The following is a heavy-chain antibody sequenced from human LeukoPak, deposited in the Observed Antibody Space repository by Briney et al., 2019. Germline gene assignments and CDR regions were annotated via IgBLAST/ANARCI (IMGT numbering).Heavy chain of an antibody. Sequence: SETLSLTCTVSGGSISSYYWSWVRQPPGRGLEWIGYIYYSGSTNYNPSLKSRVTISVDTSKNQFSLKLSSVTAADTAVYYCARGVVTAMDDWFDPWGQGTLVTVSS. CDR3: ARGVVTAMDDWFDP. V-gene: IGHV4-59*01. D-gene: IGHD2-21*02. CDR2: IYYSGST. CDR1: GGSISSYY. J-gene: IGHJ5*02.